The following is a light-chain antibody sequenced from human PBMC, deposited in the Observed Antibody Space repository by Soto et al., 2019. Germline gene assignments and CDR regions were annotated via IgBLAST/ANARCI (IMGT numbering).Light chain of an antibody. CDR2: GGS. CDR3: QQYNDWPTIT. Sequence: ERVMTQAPVTLSVTPGTSATLSCRASESVRSDLAWYQQKPGQAPRLLSYGGSLRADDVPDRLSGSGSGTEFTLTISNLQSEDSAVYYCQQYNDWPTITLGQGTRLETK. CDR1: ESVRSD. J-gene: IGKJ5*01. V-gene: IGKV3-15*01.